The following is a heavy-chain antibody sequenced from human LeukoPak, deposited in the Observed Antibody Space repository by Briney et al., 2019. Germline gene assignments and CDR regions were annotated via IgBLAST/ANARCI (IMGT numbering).Heavy chain of an antibody. V-gene: IGHV4-34*01. CDR1: AGSFSGYY. J-gene: IGHJ4*02. Sequence: KPSETLSLTYAVYAGSFSGYYWSWIRQPPGKGLEWLGEINHSGSTNHNPTLKSRVTISVDTSKNQFSLKLSSVTAADTAVYYCARLRAHSLRWSTDYWGQGTLVTVSS. CDR3: ARLRAHSLRWSTDY. D-gene: IGHD4-23*01. CDR2: INHSGST.